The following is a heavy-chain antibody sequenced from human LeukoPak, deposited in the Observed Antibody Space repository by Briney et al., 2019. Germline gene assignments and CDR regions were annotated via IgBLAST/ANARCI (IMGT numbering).Heavy chain of an antibody. V-gene: IGHV1-2*02. CDR3: AIGGGYCSSTSCYTNDAFDI. CDR1: GYTFTGYY. D-gene: IGHD2-2*02. J-gene: IGHJ3*02. Sequence: ASVKVSCKASGYTFTGYYMHWVRQAPGQGLEWMGWINPNSGGTNYAQKFQGRVTMTRDTSISTAYMELSRLRSDDTAVYYCAIGGGYCSSTSCYTNDAFDIWGQGTMVTVSS. CDR2: INPNSGGT.